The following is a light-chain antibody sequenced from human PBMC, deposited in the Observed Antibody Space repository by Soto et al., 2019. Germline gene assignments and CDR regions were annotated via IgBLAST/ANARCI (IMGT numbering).Light chain of an antibody. CDR2: EVN. CDR3: SSYTSNSTLYV. J-gene: IGLJ1*01. Sequence: QSVLTQPASVSGSPRQSITISCTGASSDVGGYTYVSWYQQHPGKAPKLMIYEVNNRPSGVSHRFSGSKSGNTASLTISGLQAEDEADYYCSSYTSNSTLYVFGTGTKVTVL. CDR1: SSDVGGYTY. V-gene: IGLV2-14*01.